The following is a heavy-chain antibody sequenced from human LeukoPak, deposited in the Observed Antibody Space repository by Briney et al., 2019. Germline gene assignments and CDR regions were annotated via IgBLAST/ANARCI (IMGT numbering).Heavy chain of an antibody. J-gene: IGHJ6*03. CDR1: GFTFSSYG. CDR3: ATVDVLRFLEWLSQGGCMDV. V-gene: IGHV3-30*02. D-gene: IGHD3-3*01. CDR2: IRDDGGNK. Sequence: WGSLRLYCAASGFTFSSYGMHWVRQAPGNGLVWVAFIRDDGGNKYYADAVTGRFPISRDKSTNTLYLQMNSLRAEDTAVYYCATVDVLRFLEWLSQGGCMDVWGKGTTVTVSS.